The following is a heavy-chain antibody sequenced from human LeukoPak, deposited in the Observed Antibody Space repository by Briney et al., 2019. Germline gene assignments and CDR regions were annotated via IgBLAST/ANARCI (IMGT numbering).Heavy chain of an antibody. CDR3: ARGAHYYDSSGLDY. D-gene: IGHD3-22*01. Sequence: SETLSLTCAVYGGSFSGYYWSWIRQPPGKGLEWIGEINHSGSTNYNPSLKSRVTISVDTSKNQFSLELSSVTAADTAVYYCARGAHYYDSSGLDYWGQGTLVTVSS. J-gene: IGHJ4*02. CDR1: GGSFSGYY. V-gene: IGHV4-34*01. CDR2: INHSGST.